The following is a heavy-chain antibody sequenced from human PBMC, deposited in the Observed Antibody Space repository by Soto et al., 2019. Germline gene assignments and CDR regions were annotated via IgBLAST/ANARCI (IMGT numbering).Heavy chain of an antibody. D-gene: IGHD6-6*01. CDR1: DGSFSGYY. CDR3: ARGVGYSSSSGWFDP. Sequence: QVQLQQWGAGLLKPSETLSLTCAVYDGSFSGYYWSWIRQPPGKGLEWIGEINHSGSTNYNPSLKSRVTISVDTSKNQFSLKLSSVTAADTAVYYCARGVGYSSSSGWFDPWGQGTLVTVSS. V-gene: IGHV4-34*01. J-gene: IGHJ5*02. CDR2: INHSGST.